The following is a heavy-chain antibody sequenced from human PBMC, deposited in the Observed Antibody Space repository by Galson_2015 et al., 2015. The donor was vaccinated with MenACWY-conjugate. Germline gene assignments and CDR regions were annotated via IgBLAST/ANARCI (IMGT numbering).Heavy chain of an antibody. J-gene: IGHJ4*02. V-gene: IGHV3-7*01. CDR3: ARGTLAVAGTDY. Sequence: SLRLSCAASGFTFNNYWMTWVRQAPGKGLEWVANINVDGSEENYMDSVRGRFTISRDSAKNSLFLQVNTLRAEDTAVYYCARGTLAVAGTDYWGQGTLVTVSS. D-gene: IGHD6-19*01. CDR2: INVDGSEE. CDR1: GFTFNNYW.